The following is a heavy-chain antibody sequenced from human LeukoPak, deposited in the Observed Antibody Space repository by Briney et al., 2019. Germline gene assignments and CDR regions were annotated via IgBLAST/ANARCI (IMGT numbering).Heavy chain of an antibody. CDR2: IIPIFGTA. Sequence: SVNVSCKASGGTFSSYASSWVRQAPGQGLEWMGGIIPIFGTANYAQKFQGRVTITADESTSTAYMELSSLSSEDTAVYYCARAGVGYSSGWYPAEYFQHWGQGTLVTVSS. J-gene: IGHJ1*01. CDR3: ARAGVGYSSGWYPAEYFQH. CDR1: GGTFSSYA. D-gene: IGHD6-19*01. V-gene: IGHV1-69*13.